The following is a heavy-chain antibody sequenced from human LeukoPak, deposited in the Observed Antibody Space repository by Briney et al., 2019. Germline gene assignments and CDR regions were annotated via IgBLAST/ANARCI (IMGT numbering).Heavy chain of an antibody. Sequence: GGSLRLSCAASGFTSSSYALNWVRQAPGKGLEWVATVSGSGDRMYHADSVKGRFTTSRDNSKNTIYLQMNSLRAEDTALYYCAKAAAAPGFDFWGQGTLVTVSS. J-gene: IGHJ4*02. CDR2: VSGSGDRM. CDR1: GFTSSSYA. CDR3: AKAAAAPGFDF. D-gene: IGHD6-13*01. V-gene: IGHV3-23*01.